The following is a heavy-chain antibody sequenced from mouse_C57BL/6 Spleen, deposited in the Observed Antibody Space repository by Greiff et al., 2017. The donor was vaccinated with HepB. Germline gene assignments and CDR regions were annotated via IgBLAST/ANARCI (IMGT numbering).Heavy chain of an antibody. CDR2: ISDGGSYT. Sequence: EVKLMESGGGLVKPGGSLKLSCAASGFTFSSYAMSWVRQTPEKRLEWVATISDGGSYTYYPDNVKGRFTISRDNAKNNLYLQMSHLKSEDTAMYYCARGGDGSSYPAWFAYWGQGTLVTVSA. V-gene: IGHV5-4*03. CDR1: GFTFSSYA. D-gene: IGHD1-1*01. J-gene: IGHJ3*01. CDR3: ARGGDGSSYPAWFAY.